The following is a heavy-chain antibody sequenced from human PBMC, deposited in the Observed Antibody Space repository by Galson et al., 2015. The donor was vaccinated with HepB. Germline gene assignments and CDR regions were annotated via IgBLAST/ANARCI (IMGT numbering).Heavy chain of an antibody. V-gene: IGHV1-69*06. J-gene: IGHJ4*02. CDR1: GGTFSSYA. CDR2: IIPIFGTA. CDR3: ARGVWYSSLYYFDY. Sequence: SVKVSCKASGGTFSSYAISWVRQAPGQGLEWMGGIIPIFGTANYAQKFQGRVTITADKSTGTAYMELSSLRSEDTAVYYCARGVWYSSLYYFDYWGQGTLVTVSS. D-gene: IGHD6-13*01.